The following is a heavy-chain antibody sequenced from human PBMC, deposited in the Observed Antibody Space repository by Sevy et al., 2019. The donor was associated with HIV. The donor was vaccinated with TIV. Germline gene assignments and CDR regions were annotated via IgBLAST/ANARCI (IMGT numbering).Heavy chain of an antibody. CDR2: ISSSGSTI. D-gene: IGHD2-15*01. CDR3: ASDLGYCSGGSCYYYYYGMDV. J-gene: IGHJ6*02. Sequence: GGCLSLSCAASGFTFSDYYMSWIRQAPGKGLEWVSYISSSGSTIYYADSVKGRFTISRDNAKNSLYLQMNSLRAEDTAVYYCASDLGYCSGGSCYYYYYGMDVWGQGTTVTVSS. CDR1: GFTFSDYY. V-gene: IGHV3-11*01.